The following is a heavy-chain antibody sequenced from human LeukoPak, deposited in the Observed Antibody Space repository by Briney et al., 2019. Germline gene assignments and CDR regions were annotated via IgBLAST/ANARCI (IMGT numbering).Heavy chain of an antibody. CDR1: GYTLTELS. CDR2: IIPIFGTA. Sequence: AGKVSRKCSGYTLTELSMHWLRQAPEKGLEWVGGIIPIFGTANYAQKFQGRVTITADESTSTAYMELSSLRSEDTAVYYCAREGPLDYGEVKSFDYWGQGTLVTVSS. J-gene: IGHJ4*02. V-gene: IGHV1-69*13. CDR3: AREGPLDYGEVKSFDY. D-gene: IGHD4-17*01.